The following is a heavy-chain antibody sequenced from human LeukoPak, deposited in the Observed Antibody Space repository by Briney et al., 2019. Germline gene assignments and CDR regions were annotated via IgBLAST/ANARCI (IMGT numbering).Heavy chain of an antibody. V-gene: IGHV3-48*01. Sequence: GGSLRLSCAASGFTFSSYSMNWVRQAPGKGLEWVSYISSSSSTIYYADSVKGRFTISRDNAKNSLYLQMNSLRAEDTAVYYCARELAADYGDYGSENWFDPWGQGTLVTVSS. D-gene: IGHD4-17*01. CDR2: ISSSSSTI. J-gene: IGHJ5*02. CDR1: GFTFSSYS. CDR3: ARELAADYGDYGSENWFDP.